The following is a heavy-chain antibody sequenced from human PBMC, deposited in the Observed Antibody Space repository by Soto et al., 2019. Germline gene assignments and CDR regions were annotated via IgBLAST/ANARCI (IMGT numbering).Heavy chain of an antibody. V-gene: IGHV1-2*04. Sequence: ASVKVSCKASGYTFTGYYMHWVRQAPGQGLEWMGWINPNSGGTNYAQKFQGWVTMTRDTSISTAYMELSRLRSDDTAVYYCARATYYDSLTCYIFRDYGMDVWGQGTTVTVSS. D-gene: IGHD3-9*01. CDR2: INPNSGGT. J-gene: IGHJ6*02. CDR1: GYTFTGYY. CDR3: ARATYYDSLTCYIFRDYGMDV.